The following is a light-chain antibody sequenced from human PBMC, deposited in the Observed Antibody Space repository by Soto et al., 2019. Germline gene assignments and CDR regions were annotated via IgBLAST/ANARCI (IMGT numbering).Light chain of an antibody. CDR2: QAS. CDR3: QQYNNWPL. Sequence: DIQMTQSPSTLSGSIGDRVTITCRASQTISSWLAWYQQKPGKAPKLLIYQASSLENGVPSRFSGSGSGTEFTLTISSLQSEDFAVYYCQQYNNWPLFGGGTKVDI. V-gene: IGKV1-5*03. CDR1: QTISSW. J-gene: IGKJ4*01.